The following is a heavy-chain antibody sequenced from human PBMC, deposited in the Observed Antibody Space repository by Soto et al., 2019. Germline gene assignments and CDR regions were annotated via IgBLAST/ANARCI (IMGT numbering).Heavy chain of an antibody. CDR3: AKSHLGIAVAGNFDY. D-gene: IGHD6-19*01. CDR1: GFTFSSYG. Sequence: GGSLRLSCAASGFTFSSYGMHWVRQAPGKGLEWVAVISYDGSNKYYADSVKGRFTISRDNSKNTLYLQMNSLRAEDTAVYYCAKSHLGIAVAGNFDYWGQGTLVTVSS. J-gene: IGHJ4*02. V-gene: IGHV3-30*18. CDR2: ISYDGSNK.